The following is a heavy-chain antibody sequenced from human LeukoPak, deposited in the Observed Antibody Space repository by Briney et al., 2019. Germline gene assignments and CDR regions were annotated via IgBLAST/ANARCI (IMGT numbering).Heavy chain of an antibody. J-gene: IGHJ6*03. CDR3: ARDRCSGGGCYFYYMDV. V-gene: IGHV3-11*01. Sequence: GGSLRLSCAASGFTFSDYHMSWIRQAPGKGLEWVSYISATNTDIHYTDSVKGRFTISRDKAKNSLYLQMNSLSAEDTAVYYCARDRCSGGGCYFYYMDVWGKGTTVAISS. CDR1: GFTFSDYH. CDR2: ISATNTDI. D-gene: IGHD2-15*01.